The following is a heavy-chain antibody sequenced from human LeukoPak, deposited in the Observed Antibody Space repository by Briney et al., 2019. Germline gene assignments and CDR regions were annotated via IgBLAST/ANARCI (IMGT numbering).Heavy chain of an antibody. Sequence: GGSLRLSCAASGFTFSSYWMSWVRQAPGKGLELVANIKQDGSEKYYADSVKGRFTISRDNAKNSLYLQMNSLRAEDTAVYYCAKDLKYSSSANFDYWGQGTLVTVSS. V-gene: IGHV3-7*01. CDR1: GFTFSSYW. D-gene: IGHD6-6*01. CDR2: IKQDGSEK. J-gene: IGHJ4*02. CDR3: AKDLKYSSSANFDY.